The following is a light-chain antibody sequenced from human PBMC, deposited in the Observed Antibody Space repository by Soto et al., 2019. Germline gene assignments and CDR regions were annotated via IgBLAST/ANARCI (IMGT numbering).Light chain of an antibody. J-gene: IGLJ3*02. Sequence: QSALTQPPSASGSRGQSVTISCTGTGSDIGGYNYVSWYQHHPGKAPKVMIYEVSKRPSGVPDRFSGSKSGNTASLTVSGLQPEDEADYYCSSYAGSNNLGVFGGGTKLTVL. CDR3: SSYAGSNNLGV. CDR1: GSDIGGYNY. CDR2: EVS. V-gene: IGLV2-8*01.